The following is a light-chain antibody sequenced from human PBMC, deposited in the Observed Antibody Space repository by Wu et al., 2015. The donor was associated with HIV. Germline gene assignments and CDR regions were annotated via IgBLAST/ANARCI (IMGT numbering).Light chain of an antibody. CDR3: QQSYSIPPT. Sequence: DIQMTQTPSSLSASIGDTVTITCRASQHISNYLNWYQQKPGRAPKLLISAAYGLQSGVPLRFSGSGSGTDFTLTISSLQPEDFATYYCQQSYSIPPTFAQGTKVEIK. J-gene: IGKJ1*01. CDR1: QHISNY. CDR2: AAY. V-gene: IGKV1-39*01.